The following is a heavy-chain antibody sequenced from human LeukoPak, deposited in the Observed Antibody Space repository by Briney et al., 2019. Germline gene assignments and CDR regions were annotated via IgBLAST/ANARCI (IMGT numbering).Heavy chain of an antibody. CDR2: INAGNGST. V-gene: IGHV1-3*01. CDR3: ARVDIECSGGSCYSAYYYGMDV. CDR1: GYTFTSYA. Sequence: ATVTVCCTASGYTFTSYAMHWVRQAPGQRLEWMGWINAGNGSTKYSQKFQGRVTITRDTSASAAYMELSSLRSEDTAVYYCARVDIECSGGSCYSAYYYGMDVWGQGTTVTVS. D-gene: IGHD2-15*01. J-gene: IGHJ6*02.